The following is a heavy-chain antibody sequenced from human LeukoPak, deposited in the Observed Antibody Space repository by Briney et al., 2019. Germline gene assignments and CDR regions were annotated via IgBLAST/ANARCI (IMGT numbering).Heavy chain of an antibody. Sequence: GESLKISCKGSGYSFTSYWIGWVRQMPGKGQEWMGIIYPGDSDTRYSPSFQGQVTVSADKSISTAYLQWSSLKASDTAMYYCARHLREPSYGMDVWGQGTTVTVSS. CDR1: GYSFTSYW. CDR2: IYPGDSDT. D-gene: IGHD1-26*01. CDR3: ARHLREPSYGMDV. J-gene: IGHJ6*02. V-gene: IGHV5-51*01.